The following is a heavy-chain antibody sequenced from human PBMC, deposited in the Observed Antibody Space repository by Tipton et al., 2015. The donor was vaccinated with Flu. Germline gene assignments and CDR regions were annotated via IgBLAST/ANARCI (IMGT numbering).Heavy chain of an antibody. Sequence: LRLSCTVSGVSISSGSFYWSWIRQPAGKGLEWLGHLYTSGNTNYSPSLKSRITISVDTSKNQFSLKLSSVTAADTAVYYCVREDSSSWCVSRWFDPWGQGALVTVSS. CDR1: GVSISSGSFY. V-gene: IGHV4-61*09. D-gene: IGHD6-13*01. J-gene: IGHJ5*02. CDR3: VREDSSSWCVSRWFDP. CDR2: LYTSGNT.